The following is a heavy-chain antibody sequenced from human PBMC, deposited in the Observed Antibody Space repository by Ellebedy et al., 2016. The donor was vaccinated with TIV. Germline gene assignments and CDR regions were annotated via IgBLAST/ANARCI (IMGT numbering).Heavy chain of an antibody. D-gene: IGHD5-18*01. J-gene: IGHJ4*02. Sequence: PGGSLRLSCAASGFTFSNAWMSWVRQAPGKGLEWVGRIKSKTDGGTTDYAAPVKGRFTISRDDSKNTLYLQMNSLKTEDTAVYYCTTGSMDTAMGSDYWGQGTLVTVSS. CDR3: TTGSMDTAMGSDY. CDR2: IKSKTDGGTT. CDR1: GFTFSNAW. V-gene: IGHV3-15*01.